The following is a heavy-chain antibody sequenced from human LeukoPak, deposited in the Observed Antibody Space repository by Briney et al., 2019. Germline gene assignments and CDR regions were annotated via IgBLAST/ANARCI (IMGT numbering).Heavy chain of an antibody. CDR2: IDPSDSNT. CDR3: ARRGQPSPRYSGSNWYFDL. CDR1: GYSFTSYW. J-gene: IGHJ2*01. D-gene: IGHD1-26*01. Sequence: GESLRISCKGSGYSFTSYWINWVRQMPGKGLEWMGRIDPSDSNTKYSPSFQGHVTISADKSISTAYLQWSSPKASDTAMYYCARRGQPSPRYSGSNWYFDLWGRGTLVTVSS. V-gene: IGHV5-10-1*01.